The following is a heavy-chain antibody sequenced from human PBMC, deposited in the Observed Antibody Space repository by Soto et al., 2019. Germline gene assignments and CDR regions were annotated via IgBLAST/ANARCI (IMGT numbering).Heavy chain of an antibody. V-gene: IGHV3-11*01. J-gene: IGHJ6*03. D-gene: IGHD3-3*01. Sequence: GGSLRLSCAASGFTFSDYYMSWIRQAPGKGLEWVSYISSSGSTIYYADSVKGRFTISRDNAKNSLYLQMNSLRAEDTAVYYCARYNQGNYDFWISHYYYMDVWGKGTTVTVSS. CDR3: ARYNQGNYDFWISHYYYMDV. CDR2: ISSSGSTI. CDR1: GFTFSDYY.